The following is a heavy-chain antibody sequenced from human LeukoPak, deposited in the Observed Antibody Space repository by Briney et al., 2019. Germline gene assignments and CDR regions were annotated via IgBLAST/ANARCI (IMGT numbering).Heavy chain of an antibody. V-gene: IGHV3-66*01. D-gene: IGHD3-10*01. CDR3: VGGDFDY. CDR2: VYNSGKT. CDR1: GLTVRDNF. Sequence: GGSLRLSCSVSGLTVRDNFFDWVRQAPGKGLEWVSIVYNSGKTFYGDSVKGRFTISRDRSKNTLYLQMNRLRVEDTAVYYCVGGDFDYWGQGALATVSS. J-gene: IGHJ4*02.